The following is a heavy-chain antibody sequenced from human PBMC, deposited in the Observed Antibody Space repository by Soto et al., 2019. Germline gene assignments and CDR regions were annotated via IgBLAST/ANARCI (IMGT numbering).Heavy chain of an antibody. Sequence: ASVKVSCKASGYTFTSYAMHWVRQAPGQRLEWMGWINAGNGNTKYSQKFQGRVTITRDTSASTAYMELSSLRSEDTAVYYCARDSHTWGSCNGYYGMDVWGQGTTVTVSS. CDR3: ARDSHTWGSCNGYYGMDV. CDR2: INAGNGNT. D-gene: IGHD3-16*01. J-gene: IGHJ6*02. CDR1: GYTFTSYA. V-gene: IGHV1-3*01.